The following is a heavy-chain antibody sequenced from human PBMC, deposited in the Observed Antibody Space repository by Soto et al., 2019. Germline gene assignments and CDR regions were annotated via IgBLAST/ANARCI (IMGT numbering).Heavy chain of an antibody. CDR1: GFTFSSYW. J-gene: IGHJ4*02. V-gene: IGHV3-74*01. D-gene: IGHD2-2*01. CDR3: ARVPYCSSTSCYSYFDY. CDR2: ISNDGSST. Sequence: EMQLVESGGGLVQPGGSLRLSCAASGFTFSSYWMHWVRQAPGKGLVWVSRISNDGSSTSYADSVKGRFTISRDNAENTLFLQVNSLRAEDTAVYYCARVPYCSSTSCYSYFDYWGQGTLVTVSS.